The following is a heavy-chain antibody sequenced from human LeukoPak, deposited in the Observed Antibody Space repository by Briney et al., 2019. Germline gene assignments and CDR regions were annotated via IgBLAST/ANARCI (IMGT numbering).Heavy chain of an antibody. CDR3: AKVTYGSGTYGAFDY. J-gene: IGHJ4*02. Sequence: GGSLRLSCAASGFTFSSYAMSWVRQAPGKGLEWVSTISGSGDNTYYAGSVRGRFTISRDNSKNTLYLQMNSLRAEDTAVYYCAKVTYGSGTYGAFDYWGQGTLVTVSS. CDR1: GFTFSSYA. D-gene: IGHD3-10*01. V-gene: IGHV3-23*01. CDR2: ISGSGDNT.